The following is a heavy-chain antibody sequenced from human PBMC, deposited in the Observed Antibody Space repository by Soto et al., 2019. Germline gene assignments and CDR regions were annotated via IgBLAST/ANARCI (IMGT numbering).Heavy chain of an antibody. CDR1: GDSVNNNDFY. J-gene: IGHJ5*02. V-gene: IGHV4-39*01. CDR2: IFSSGTT. Sequence: QVHLQESGPGLVKPSETLSLTCTVSGDSVNNNDFYWAWIRQPPGKGLEWVVTIFSSGTTYHNPSLKGRVTASVDRSENQFSLKLTSVTASDTAVYYCARLDFRSGYYGGRFDPWGQGTLVTVSS. CDR3: ARLDFRSGYYGGRFDP. D-gene: IGHD3-3*01.